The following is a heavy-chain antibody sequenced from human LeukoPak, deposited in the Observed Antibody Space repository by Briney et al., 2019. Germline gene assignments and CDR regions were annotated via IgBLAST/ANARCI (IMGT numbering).Heavy chain of an antibody. CDR3: ARRADRTYYYDSSGYYCDY. D-gene: IGHD3-22*01. CDR2: ISSSSSTI. Sequence: GGSLRLSCAASGFTFSSYSMNWVRQAPGKGLEWVSYISSSSSTIYYADSVKGLFTISRDNAKNSLYLQMNSLRAEDTAVYNCARRADRTYYYDSSGYYCDYWGQGTLVTVSS. V-gene: IGHV3-48*01. CDR1: GFTFSSYS. J-gene: IGHJ4*02.